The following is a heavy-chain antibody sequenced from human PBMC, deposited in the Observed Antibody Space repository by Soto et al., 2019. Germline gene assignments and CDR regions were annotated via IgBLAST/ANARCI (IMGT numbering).Heavy chain of an antibody. V-gene: IGHV3-7*01. CDR1: GFTYTNYW. J-gene: IGHJ2*01. CDR2: INQDGSEK. Sequence: DVQLVESGGGLVQPGGSLRLSCAASGFTYTNYWMDWVRQAPGKGLEWVANINQDGSEKYYVDSVKGRFTISRDNAKKSLYLQIDSLRAEDTAVYFCAREYWYLDLWGRGTLVNVSS. CDR3: AREYWYLDL.